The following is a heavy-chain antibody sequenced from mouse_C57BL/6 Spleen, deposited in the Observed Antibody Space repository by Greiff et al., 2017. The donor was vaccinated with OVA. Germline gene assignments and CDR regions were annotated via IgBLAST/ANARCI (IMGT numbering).Heavy chain of an antibody. CDR3: AIPLPQSGYYPGWYFDV. Sequence: VQLQQPGAELVKPGASVKVSCKASGYTFTGYWIHWVKQRPGHGLEWIGRIHPSDSDTNYHQKFKGKATLTVDKSSSTAYMELSSLKSEDAAVYYCAIPLPQSGYYPGWYFDVWGTGTTVTVSS. CDR2: IHPSDSDT. CDR1: GYTFTGYW. J-gene: IGHJ1*03. V-gene: IGHV1-74*01. D-gene: IGHD2-3*01.